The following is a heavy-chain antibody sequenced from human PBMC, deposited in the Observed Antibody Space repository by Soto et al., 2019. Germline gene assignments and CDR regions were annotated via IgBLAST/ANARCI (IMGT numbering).Heavy chain of an antibody. CDR1: GFTFSSYG. Sequence: GGSLRLSCAASGFTFSSYGMHWVRQAPGKGLEWVAVISYDGSNKYYADSVKGRFTISRDNSKNTLYLQMNSLRAEDMAVYYCATFLAETGMYYYYGMDVWGQGTTVTVSS. J-gene: IGHJ6*02. D-gene: IGHD1-1*01. CDR3: ATFLAETGMYYYYGMDV. CDR2: ISYDGSNK. V-gene: IGHV3-30*03.